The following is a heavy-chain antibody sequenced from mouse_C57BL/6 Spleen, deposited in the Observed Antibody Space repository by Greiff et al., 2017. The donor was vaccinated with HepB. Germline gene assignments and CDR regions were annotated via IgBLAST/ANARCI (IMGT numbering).Heavy chain of an antibody. D-gene: IGHD1-1*01. CDR1: GYAFTNYL. Sequence: QVQLQQSGAELVRPGTSVKVSCKASGYAFTNYLIEWVKQRPGQGLEWIGVINPGSGGTNYNEKFKGKATLTADKSSSTAYMQLISLTSEDSAVYFCARGDYYYGSSYYFDYWGQGTTLTVSS. V-gene: IGHV1-54*01. CDR3: ARGDYYYGSSYYFDY. J-gene: IGHJ2*01. CDR2: INPGSGGT.